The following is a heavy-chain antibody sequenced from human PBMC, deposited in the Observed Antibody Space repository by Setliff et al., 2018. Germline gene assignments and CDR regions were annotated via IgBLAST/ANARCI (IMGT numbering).Heavy chain of an antibody. V-gene: IGHV3-7*01. D-gene: IGHD1-1*01. Sequence: GGSLRLSCAASGFTFSRYWMIWVRQAPGRGLEWVANIKQDGSQKYYVDSVKGRFTISRDNARNSLYLQMNSLRAEDTAVYYCARDMYITGWNAFDLWGRGTLVTVSS. CDR1: GFTFSRYW. CDR3: ARDMYITGWNAFDL. J-gene: IGHJ2*01. CDR2: IKQDGSQK.